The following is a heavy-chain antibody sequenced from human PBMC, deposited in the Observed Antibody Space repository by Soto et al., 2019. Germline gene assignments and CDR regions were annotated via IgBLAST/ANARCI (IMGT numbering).Heavy chain of an antibody. D-gene: IGHD6-13*01. Sequence: HLGGSLRLSCAASGFTFSGSAMHWVRQASGKGLEWVGRTRSKANSYATAYAASVKGRFTISRDDSKNTAYLQMNSLKTEDTAVYYCTRLVEQQLVNLGRLFDYWGQGTLVTVSS. J-gene: IGHJ4*02. CDR2: TRSKANSYAT. V-gene: IGHV3-73*01. CDR1: GFTFSGSA. CDR3: TRLVEQQLVNLGRLFDY.